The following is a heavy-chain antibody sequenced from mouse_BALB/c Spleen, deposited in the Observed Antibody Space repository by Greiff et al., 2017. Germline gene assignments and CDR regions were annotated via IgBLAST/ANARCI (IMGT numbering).Heavy chain of an antibody. J-gene: IGHJ4*01. CDR1: GFSLSTSGMG. CDR2: IYWDDDK. Sequence: QVTLKESGPGILQPSQTLSLTCSFSGFSLSTSGMGVSWIRQPSGKGLEWLAHIYWDDDKRYNPSLKSRLTISKDTSRNQVFLKITSVDTADTATYYCARSLYYDYEGAMDYWGQGTSVTVSS. V-gene: IGHV8-12*01. CDR3: ARSLYYDYEGAMDY. D-gene: IGHD2-4*01.